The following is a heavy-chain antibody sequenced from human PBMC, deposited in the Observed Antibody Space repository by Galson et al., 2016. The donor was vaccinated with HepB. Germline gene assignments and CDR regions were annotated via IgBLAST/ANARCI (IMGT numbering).Heavy chain of an antibody. J-gene: IGHJ4*02. V-gene: IGHV1-69*13. CDR2: IIPMFGSA. CDR3: ARETTVVTPRH. D-gene: IGHD4-23*01. CDR1: GGTFSNYA. Sequence: SVKVSCKASGGTFSNYAVTWVRQAPGQRLEWMGGIIPMFGSADYAQKFRDRVTITADESTSTAYMELSSLRSEDTAVYYCARETTVVTPRHWGQGTLVTVSS.